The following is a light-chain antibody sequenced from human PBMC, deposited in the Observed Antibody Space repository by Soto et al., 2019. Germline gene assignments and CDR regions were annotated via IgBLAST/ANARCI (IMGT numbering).Light chain of an antibody. J-gene: IGKJ1*01. V-gene: IGKV3-20*01. CDR3: QQYGRSPWT. Sequence: EIVMTQSPATLSVSPGERATVSCRASQSVRSNLAWYQQKPGQAPRLFIYGASNRATGIPDRFSGSGSGTDFTLTISGLEPEDFAVYFCQQYGRSPWTFGQGTKVDIK. CDR2: GAS. CDR1: QSVRSN.